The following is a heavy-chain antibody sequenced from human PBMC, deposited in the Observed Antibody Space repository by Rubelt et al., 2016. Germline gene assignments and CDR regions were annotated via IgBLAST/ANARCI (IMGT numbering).Heavy chain of an antibody. D-gene: IGHD2-2*01. CDR2: IWYDGGDK. Sequence: VQLVESGGDLVQPGGSLRLSCEGSGFTFNLYGMHWVRQAPGTGLEWVATIWYDGGDKYYADSVKGRFTISRDNSKNTLYLQMSSLRAEDTAMYYCARDWCSSTSCYSLYSYFYYMDGWGKGTTVTVSS. CDR3: ARDWCSSTSCYSLYSYFYYMDG. CDR1: GFTFNLYG. J-gene: IGHJ6*03. V-gene: IGHV3-33*08.